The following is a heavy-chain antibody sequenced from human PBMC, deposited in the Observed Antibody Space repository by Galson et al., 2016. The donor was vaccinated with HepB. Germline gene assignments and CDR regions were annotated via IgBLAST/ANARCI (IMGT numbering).Heavy chain of an antibody. CDR1: GFSLSTSGMC. V-gene: IGHV2-70*01. CDR2: IDWDDDK. J-gene: IGHJ4*02. CDR3: ARARYGSSTSLFDS. Sequence: PALVKPTQTLTLTCTFSGFSLSTSGMCVSWIRQPPGKALEWLALIDWDDDKYYSTSLKTRLTISKDTSKNQVVLTMANMDPVDTATYYCARARYGSSTSLFDSWGQGTLVTVSS. D-gene: IGHD2-2*01.